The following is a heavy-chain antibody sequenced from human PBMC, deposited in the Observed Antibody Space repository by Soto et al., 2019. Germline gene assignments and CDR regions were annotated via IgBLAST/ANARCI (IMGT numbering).Heavy chain of an antibody. CDR2: IYSGGYT. CDR1: GFTVSNNY. CDR3: GDPAGGGGY. J-gene: IGHJ4*02. Sequence: EVQLVESGGGLIQPGGSLRLSCAVSGFTVSNNYMSWVRQAPGKGLEGVSVIYSGGYTAYGDSVKGRFTISRDNSKNTLYPQMNDLGAGATAGFFRGDPAGGGGYWGQGTLVTVSS. D-gene: IGHD3-16*01. V-gene: IGHV3-53*01.